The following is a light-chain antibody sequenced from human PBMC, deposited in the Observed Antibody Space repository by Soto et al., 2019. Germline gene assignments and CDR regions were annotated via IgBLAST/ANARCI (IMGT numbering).Light chain of an antibody. CDR1: SSDVGGYNS. V-gene: IGLV2-14*01. CDR3: SSFTRSSTWV. J-gene: IGLJ3*02. CDR2: EVS. Sequence: QSALTQPASVSGSPGQSITISCTGTSSDVGGYNSVCWHQQHPGKAPKLMIYEVSNRPSGVSDRFSASKSGNTASLTISGLLADDEADYYCSSFTRSSTWVFGGGTKLTVL.